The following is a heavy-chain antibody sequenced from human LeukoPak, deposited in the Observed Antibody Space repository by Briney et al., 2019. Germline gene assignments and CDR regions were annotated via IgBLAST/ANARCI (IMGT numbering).Heavy chain of an antibody. CDR1: GFTFSSYA. CDR2: ISGSGGST. J-gene: IGHJ4*02. D-gene: IGHD3-3*01. CDR3: AKRGARDDFWSGYPQDFDY. V-gene: IGHV3-23*01. Sequence: GGSLRLSCAASGFTFSSYAMSWVRQAPGKGLEWVSAISGSGGSTYYADPVKGRFTISRDNSKNTLYLQMNSLRAEDTAVYYCAKRGARDDFWSGYPQDFDYWGQGTLVTVSS.